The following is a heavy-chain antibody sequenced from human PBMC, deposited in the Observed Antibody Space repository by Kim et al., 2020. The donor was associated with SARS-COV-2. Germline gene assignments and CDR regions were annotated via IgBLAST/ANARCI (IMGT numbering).Heavy chain of an antibody. CDR1: GYDFNTYL. D-gene: IGHD3-22*01. CDR2: IYPDDSEI. CDR3: ARSLKTDHYDSAGYHFSVYFDL. V-gene: IGHV5-51*01. Sequence: GESLKISCEGSGYDFNTYLIAWVRQTPGRGLEWMGIIYPDDSEITYRPSFRGQVTISVDKSINTAYLQWSSLQASDTAMYYCARSLKTDHYDSAGYHFSVYFDLWGQGTPVSVSS. J-gene: IGHJ4*02.